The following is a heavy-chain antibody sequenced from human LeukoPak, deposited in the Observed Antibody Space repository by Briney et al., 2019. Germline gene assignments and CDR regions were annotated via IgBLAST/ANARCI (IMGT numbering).Heavy chain of an antibody. CDR1: GFTFSSYS. V-gene: IGHV3-21*01. J-gene: IGHJ6*02. CDR2: ISSSSSYI. CDR3: ARAGDIVVVPAAASYYYYYGMDV. Sequence: PGGSLRLSCAASGFTFSSYSMNWVRQAPGKGLEWVSSISSSSSYIYYADSVKGRFTISRDNAKNSLYLQMNSLRAEDTAVYYCARAGDIVVVPAAASYYYYYGMDVWGQGTTVTVSS. D-gene: IGHD2-2*01.